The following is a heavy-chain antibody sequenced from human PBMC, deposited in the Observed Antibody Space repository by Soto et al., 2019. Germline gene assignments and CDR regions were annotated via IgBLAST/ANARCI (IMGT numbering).Heavy chain of an antibody. V-gene: IGHV3-53*01. D-gene: IGHD3-3*01. CDR2: VYPDDNT. CDR3: ARLPGAFYYDNGDYDFLDY. J-gene: IGHJ4*02. CDR1: RLSVVGSY. Sequence: SLRLSCAASRLSVVGSYMNWFRQSEQKGLEWISVVYPDDNTYYAESVRGRFTISRDRSKNTVSLQMNSLRAEDTAVYYCARLPGAFYYDNGDYDFLDYWGQGTLVTVSS.